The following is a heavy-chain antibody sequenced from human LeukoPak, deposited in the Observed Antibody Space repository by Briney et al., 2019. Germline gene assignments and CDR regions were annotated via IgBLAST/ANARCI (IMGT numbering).Heavy chain of an antibody. V-gene: IGHV3-48*01. J-gene: IGHJ6*02. Sequence: GGSLRLSCAASGFTFSSYSMNWVRQAPGKGLEWGSYISGSSSTIYYADSVKGRFTISRDNSKNTLYLQMNSLRAEDTAEYYCAKTVVDFWNPRGEYYGMDVWGQGTTVTVSS. CDR3: AKTVVDFWNPRGEYYGMDV. CDR1: GFTFSSYS. CDR2: ISGSSSTI. D-gene: IGHD3-3*01.